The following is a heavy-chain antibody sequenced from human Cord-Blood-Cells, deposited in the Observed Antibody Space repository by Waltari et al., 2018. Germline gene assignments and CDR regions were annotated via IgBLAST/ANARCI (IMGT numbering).Heavy chain of an antibody. V-gene: IGHV4-39*01. CDR2: IYYSGST. CDR3: ARHGYDIVVVPASDLYYFDY. Sequence: VSGGSISSSSYYWGWIRQPPGKGLEWIGSIYYSGSTYYNPSLKSRVTISVDTSKNQFSLKLSSVTAADTAVYYCARHGYDIVVVPASDLYYFDYWGQGTLVTVSS. D-gene: IGHD2-2*01. J-gene: IGHJ4*02. CDR1: GGSISSSSYY.